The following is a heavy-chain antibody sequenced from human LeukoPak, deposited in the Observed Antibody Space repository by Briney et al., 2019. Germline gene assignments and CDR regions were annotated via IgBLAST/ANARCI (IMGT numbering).Heavy chain of an antibody. J-gene: IGHJ4*02. V-gene: IGHV3-53*05. CDR1: GFSVSSNY. CDR3: ARDRTKYCSSTSCYSNYFDY. Sequence: PGGSLRLSCAASGFSVSSNYMTWARQAPGKGLEWVSVIYSGGSTYYADAVKGRFTISRDNAKNSLYLQMNSLRAEDTAVYYCARDRTKYCSSTSCYSNYFDYWGQGTLVTVSS. CDR2: IYSGGST. D-gene: IGHD2-2*01.